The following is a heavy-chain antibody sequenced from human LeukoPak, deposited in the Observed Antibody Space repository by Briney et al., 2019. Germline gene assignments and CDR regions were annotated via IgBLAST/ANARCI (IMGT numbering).Heavy chain of an antibody. CDR2: IWYDGSNK. Sequence: PGGSLRLSCAASGFTFSSYGMHWVRQAPGKGLEWVAVIWYDGSNKYYADSVKGRFTISRDNSKNTLYLQMNSLRAEDTAVYYCARRLYCSGGSCDDAFDIWGQGTMVTVSS. CDR3: ARRLYCSGGSCDDAFDI. CDR1: GFTFSSYG. J-gene: IGHJ3*02. D-gene: IGHD2-15*01. V-gene: IGHV3-33*01.